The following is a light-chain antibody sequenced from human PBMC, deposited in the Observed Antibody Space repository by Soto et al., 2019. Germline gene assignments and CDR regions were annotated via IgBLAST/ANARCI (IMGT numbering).Light chain of an antibody. V-gene: IGKV1-5*03. J-gene: IGKJ1*01. CDR2: QAS. CDR1: QSTSSY. CDR3: QQYSSHST. Sequence: DIHMTQSPSTLSASVGDRFTITCRASQSTSSYLAWYQQKPGKAPKLLIYQASSLENGVPSRFSGSGSGTEFSLTISSLQPGDFATYYCQQYSSHSTFGQGTKVDIK.